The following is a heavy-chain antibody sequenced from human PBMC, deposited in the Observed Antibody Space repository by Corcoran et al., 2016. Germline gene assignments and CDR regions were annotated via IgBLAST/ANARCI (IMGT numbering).Heavy chain of an antibody. CDR3: VRLAYTAMVLREGYYFDY. CDR2: IKQDGSEK. V-gene: IGHV3-7*03. D-gene: IGHD5-18*01. CDR1: GFTFSSYW. Sequence: EVQLVESGGGLVHPGGSLRLSCAASGFTFSSYWMSWVRQAPGKGLEWVANIKQDGSEKYYVDSVKGRFTISRDNAKNSLYLQMNSLRAEDTAVYYCVRLAYTAMVLREGYYFDYWGQGTLVTVSS. J-gene: IGHJ4*02.